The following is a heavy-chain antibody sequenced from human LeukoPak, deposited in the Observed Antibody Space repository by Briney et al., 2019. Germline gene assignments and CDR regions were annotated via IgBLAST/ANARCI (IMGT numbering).Heavy chain of an antibody. D-gene: IGHD3-16*02. V-gene: IGHV4-59*01. CDR2: IYYSGST. CDR3: ARGPTFYDYVWGGYRYYYGMDV. Sequence: SETLSLTCTVSGGSISSYYRSWIRQPPGKGLEWIGYIYYSGSTNYNPSLKSRVAISVDTSKNQFSLKLSSVTAADTAVYYCARGPTFYDYVWGGYRYYYGMDVWGQGTTVTVSS. CDR1: GGSISSYY. J-gene: IGHJ6*02.